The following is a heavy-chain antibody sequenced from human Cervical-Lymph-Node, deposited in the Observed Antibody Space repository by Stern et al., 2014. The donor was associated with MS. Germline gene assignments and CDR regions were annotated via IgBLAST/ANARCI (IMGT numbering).Heavy chain of an antibody. CDR1: GYKFTNNW. Sequence: EVQLVQSGAEVKKPGESLRISCEVSGYKFTNNWIGWARQMPGKGLEWMGIIYPGDSETRSSPPFQGQVTILVDKSNTTAYLQWSSLKASETALYYCARRGHGYMGIDYWGQGTPVTVSS. CDR2: IYPGDSET. V-gene: IGHV5-51*03. D-gene: IGHD5-24*01. CDR3: ARRGHGYMGIDY. J-gene: IGHJ4*02.